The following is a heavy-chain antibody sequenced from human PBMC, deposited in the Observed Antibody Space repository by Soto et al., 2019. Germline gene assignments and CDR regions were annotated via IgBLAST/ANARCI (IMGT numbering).Heavy chain of an antibody. CDR1: GFTFSSYT. D-gene: IGHD6-13*01. CDR3: ARTLAAAAYYYYYGMDV. J-gene: IGHJ6*02. V-gene: IGHV3-48*02. CDR2: ITSSSSTI. Sequence: EVQLVESGGGLVQPGGSLRLSCAASGFTFSSYTMNWARQAPGKGLEWVSYITSSSSTIYYADSVKGRFTISRDNAKNSLYLQMNSLRDEDTAVYYCARTLAAAAYYYYYGMDVWGQGTTVTVSS.